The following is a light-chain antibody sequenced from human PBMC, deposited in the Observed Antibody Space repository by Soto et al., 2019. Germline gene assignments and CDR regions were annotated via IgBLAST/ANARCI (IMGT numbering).Light chain of an antibody. Sequence: QCDLKRALSASGTPGQGGIISCPGGSSNIGRNTVNWYQHLPGTAPRLLIYTNDQRPSGVPDRFSGSKSGTSASLAISGLQSEDEADYYCAAWDDTSSFVFGTGPKVTVL. CDR3: AAWDDTSSFV. J-gene: IGLJ1*01. CDR1: SSNIGRNT. CDR2: TND. V-gene: IGLV1-44*01.